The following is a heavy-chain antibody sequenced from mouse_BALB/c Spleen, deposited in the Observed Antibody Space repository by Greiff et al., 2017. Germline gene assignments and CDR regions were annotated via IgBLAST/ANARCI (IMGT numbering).Heavy chain of an antibody. D-gene: IGHD1-1*01. CDR2: IWSGGST. V-gene: IGHV2-2*02. CDR3: ARNAGSSTWFAY. Sequence: VKLMESGPGLVQPSQSLSITCTVSGFSLTSYGVHWVRQSPGKGLEWLGVIWSGGSTDYNAAFISRLSISKDNSKSQVFFKMNSLQANDTAIYYCARNAGSSTWFAYWGQGTLVTVSA. CDR1: GFSLTSYG. J-gene: IGHJ3*01.